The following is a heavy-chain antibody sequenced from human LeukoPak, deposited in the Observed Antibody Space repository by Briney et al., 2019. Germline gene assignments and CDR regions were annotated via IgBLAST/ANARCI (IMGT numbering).Heavy chain of an antibody. Sequence: PGGSLRLSCAASGFTFSSYSMNWVRQAPGKGLEWVSSISSSSYIYYADSVKGRFTISRDNAKNSLYLQMNSLRAEDTAVYYCARALRELDPFDYWGQGTLVTVSS. J-gene: IGHJ4*02. CDR1: GFTFSSYS. CDR3: ARALRELDPFDY. V-gene: IGHV3-21*01. CDR2: ISSSSYI. D-gene: IGHD1-1*01.